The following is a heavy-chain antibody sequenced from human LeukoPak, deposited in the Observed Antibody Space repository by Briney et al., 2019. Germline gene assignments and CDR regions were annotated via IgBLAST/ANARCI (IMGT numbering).Heavy chain of an antibody. D-gene: IGHD6-13*01. J-gene: IGHJ3*02. CDR1: GFTFSSNG. CDR3: ARAAAGTLAFDI. Sequence: GGSLRLSCAASGFTFSSNGMHWVRQAPGKGLEWVAVISYDGSNKYYADSVKGRFTISRDNSKNTLYLQMNSLRAGDTAVYYCARAAAGTLAFDIWGQGTMVTVSS. V-gene: IGHV3-30*03. CDR2: ISYDGSNK.